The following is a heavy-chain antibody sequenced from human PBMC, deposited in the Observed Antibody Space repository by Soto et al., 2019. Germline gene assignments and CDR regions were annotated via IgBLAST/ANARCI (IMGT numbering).Heavy chain of an antibody. CDR3: AGDRRPTPGPHWYFDL. D-gene: IGHD6-6*01. V-gene: IGHV1-69*01. CDR1: GGTFNRYA. CDR2: IIPIFGTA. Sequence: SVKVSCKASGGTFNRYAIIWVRQSPGQGLEWMGGIIPIFGTANYAQKFQCRVTITADESTSTAYMELSSLRSEDTAVYYRAGDRRPTPGPHWYFDLWGRGTLVTVSS. J-gene: IGHJ2*01.